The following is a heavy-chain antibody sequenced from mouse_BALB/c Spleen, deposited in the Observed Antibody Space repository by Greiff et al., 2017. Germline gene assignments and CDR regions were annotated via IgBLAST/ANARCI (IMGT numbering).Heavy chain of an antibody. CDR2: INPYNGAT. CDR1: GYSFTGYY. J-gene: IGHJ3*01. D-gene: IGHD2-2*01. V-gene: IGHV1-31*01. Sequence: VQLQQSGPELVKPGASVKISCKASGYSFTGYYMHWVKQSHVKSLEWIGRINPYNGATSYNQNFKDKASLTVDKSSSTAYMELHSLTSEDSAVYYCASLGLYYGYDDGAWFADWGQGTLVTVSA. CDR3: ASLGLYYGYDDGAWFAD.